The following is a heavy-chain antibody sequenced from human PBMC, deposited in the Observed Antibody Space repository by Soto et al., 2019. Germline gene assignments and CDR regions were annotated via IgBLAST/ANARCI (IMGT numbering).Heavy chain of an antibody. V-gene: IGHV4-38-2*01. CDR3: ARARWYDAFDV. D-gene: IGHD2-15*01. Sequence: TLSLTCAVSGFFISSGNYWGWIRKPPGKGLEWIGSIFHGGNTYYNPSLKSRVTISVDMSKNQFSLKLNSVTAADTAVYYCARARWYDAFDVWGQGTVVTVSS. CDR2: IFHGGNT. J-gene: IGHJ3*01. CDR1: GFFISSGNY.